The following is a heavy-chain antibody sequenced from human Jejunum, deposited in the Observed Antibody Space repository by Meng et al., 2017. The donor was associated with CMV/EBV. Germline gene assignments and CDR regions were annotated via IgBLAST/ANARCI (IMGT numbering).Heavy chain of an antibody. CDR3: AKKYSGSFDY. CDR1: EFSVSRNN. V-gene: IGHV3-53*01. J-gene: IGHJ4*02. Sequence: PCTASEFSVSRNNMTWVRQAPGKGLEWVSAIYSGNTTYYADSVKGRFTISRDNSKNTLYLQMNSLRAEDTAVYYCAKKYSGSFDYWGQGTLVTVSS. CDR2: IYSGNTT. D-gene: IGHD1-26*01.